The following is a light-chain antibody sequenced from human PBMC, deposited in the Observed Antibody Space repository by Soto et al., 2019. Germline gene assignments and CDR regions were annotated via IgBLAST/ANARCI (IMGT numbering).Light chain of an antibody. J-gene: IGKJ5*01. V-gene: IGKV3-11*01. CDR3: QQRSTWPT. CDR2: GAS. CDR1: QTVRDNY. Sequence: EIVLTQSPATLSLAPGERATLSCTASQTVRDNYLAWYQQKPGQAPRLLIYGASTRATGIPARFSGSGSGTEFTLTISSLEPEDFAVYYCQQRSTWPTFGQGTRLEIK.